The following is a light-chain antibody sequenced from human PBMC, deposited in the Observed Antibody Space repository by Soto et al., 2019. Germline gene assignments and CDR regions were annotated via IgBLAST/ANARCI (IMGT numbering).Light chain of an antibody. CDR2: GAS. J-gene: IGKJ1*01. Sequence: EIVLTQSPGTLSLSPGERATLSCRASQTVGNNYLDWYQQKPGQAPRLLIYGASSRATVIPDRFSGSGSGTDFTLTISRLEPEDFAVYYCLQSATSTRTFGQGTKVEIK. CDR1: QTVGNNY. V-gene: IGKV3-20*01. CDR3: LQSATSTRT.